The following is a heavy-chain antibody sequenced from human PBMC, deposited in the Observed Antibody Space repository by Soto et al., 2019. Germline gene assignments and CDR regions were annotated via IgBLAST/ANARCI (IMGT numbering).Heavy chain of an antibody. Sequence: PSETLSLTCTVSGGSISSYYWSWIRQPPGKGLEWIGYIYYSGSTNYNPSLKSRVTKSVGTSKNQFSLKLSSVTAADTAVFYCAGQKRGFGVVIRHYYFDYWGQGTLVTVSS. D-gene: IGHD3-3*01. CDR1: GGSISSYY. V-gene: IGHV4-59*01. CDR2: IYYSGST. J-gene: IGHJ4*02. CDR3: AGQKRGFGVVIRHYYFDY.